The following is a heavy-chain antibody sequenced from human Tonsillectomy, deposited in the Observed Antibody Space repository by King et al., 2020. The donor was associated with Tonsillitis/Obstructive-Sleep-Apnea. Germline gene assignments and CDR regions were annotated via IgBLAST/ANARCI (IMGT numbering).Heavy chain of an antibody. CDR2: IWYDGSNK. CDR3: ARDLLSMDV. J-gene: IGHJ6*02. Sequence: VQLVESGGGVVQPGRSLRLSCAASGFTLSSYGKYWVSQAPGKGLEWVAVIWYDGSNKYYADSVKGRFTISRDNSKNTMYLQMNSLRAEDTAVYYCARDLLSMDVWGQGTTVTVSS. V-gene: IGHV3-33*01. CDR1: GFTLSSYG.